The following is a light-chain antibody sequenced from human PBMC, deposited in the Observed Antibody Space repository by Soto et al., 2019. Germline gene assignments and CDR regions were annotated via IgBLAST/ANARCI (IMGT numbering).Light chain of an antibody. J-gene: IGLJ1*01. CDR3: TSSTSDSLYV. V-gene: IGLV2-14*01. CDR2: QVS. Sequence: QSVLTQPASVSGSPGQSITISCTGTSSDIGHNKYVSWYQQYPGKVPKLLINQVSNRPSGVSNRFSGSKSGNTASLTISGLLAEDEADYFCTSSTSDSLYVFGTGTKVT. CDR1: SSDIGHNKY.